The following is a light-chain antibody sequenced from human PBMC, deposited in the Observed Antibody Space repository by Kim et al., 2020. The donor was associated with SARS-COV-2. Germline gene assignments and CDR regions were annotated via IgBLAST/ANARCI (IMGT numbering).Light chain of an antibody. CDR2: YDS. Sequence: PGKTARISCGGNSIGSKSVHWYQRKPGQAHVLVIYYDSDRPSGIPERFSGSNAGNTATLTISRVEAGDEADYYCQVWDSSSDHRVVFGGGPQLTVL. CDR1: SIGSKS. CDR3: QVWDSSSDHRVV. J-gene: IGLJ2*01. V-gene: IGLV3-21*04.